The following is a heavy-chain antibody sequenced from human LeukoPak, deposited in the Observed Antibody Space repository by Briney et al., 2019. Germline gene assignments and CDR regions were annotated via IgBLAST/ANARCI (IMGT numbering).Heavy chain of an antibody. Sequence: PGGSLRLSCAASGFTFNDAWMNWVRQAPGKGLEWVGRIKSNTDGATTDYIAPVKGRFIISRDDSKNTLYLQMSSLEIEDTAVCYCTSHYGSGGFWGQGTLVTVSS. CDR2: IKSNTDGATT. V-gene: IGHV3-15*07. D-gene: IGHD3-10*01. CDR1: GFTFNDAW. J-gene: IGHJ4*02. CDR3: TSHYGSGGF.